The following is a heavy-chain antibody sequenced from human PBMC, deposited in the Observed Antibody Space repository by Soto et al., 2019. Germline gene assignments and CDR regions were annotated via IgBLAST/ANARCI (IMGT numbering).Heavy chain of an antibody. J-gene: IGHJ4*02. CDR3: ARAYGSGGPLNY. Sequence: SETLSLTCAVSGGSISSSNWWSWVRQPPGKGLEWIGEIYHSGSTNYNPSLKRRVTISVDKSKNQFSLKLSSVTAADTAVYYCARAYGSGGPLNYWGQGTLVTVSS. D-gene: IGHD3-10*01. CDR2: IYHSGST. CDR1: GGSISSSNW. V-gene: IGHV4-4*02.